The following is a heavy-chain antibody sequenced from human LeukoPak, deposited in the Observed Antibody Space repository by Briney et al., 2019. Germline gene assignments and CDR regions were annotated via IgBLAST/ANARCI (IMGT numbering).Heavy chain of an antibody. D-gene: IGHD5-12*01. CDR3: ARVGGFYYMDV. V-gene: IGHV3-48*03. J-gene: IGHJ6*03. CDR2: ISSSGSTI. Sequence: GGSLRLSCAASGFTFSSYEMNWVRQAPGKGLEWVSYISSSGSTIYYADYVKGRFTSSRDNAKNSLYLQMNSLRAEDTAVYYCARVGGFYYMDVWGKGTTVTVSS. CDR1: GFTFSSYE.